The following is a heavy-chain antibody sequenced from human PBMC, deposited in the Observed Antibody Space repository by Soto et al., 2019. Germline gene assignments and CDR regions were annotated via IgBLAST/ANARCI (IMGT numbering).Heavy chain of an antibody. CDR1: GGSISSGGYS. Sequence: SETLSLTCAVSGGSISSGGYSWSWIRQPPGKGLEWIGYIYHSGSTYYNPSLKSRVTISVDRSKNQFSLKLSSVTAADTAVYYCAKDRSTYYLVPPFDPWGQGTLVTVSS. V-gene: IGHV4-30-2*01. J-gene: IGHJ5*02. D-gene: IGHD3-10*01. CDR2: IYHSGST. CDR3: AKDRSTYYLVPPFDP.